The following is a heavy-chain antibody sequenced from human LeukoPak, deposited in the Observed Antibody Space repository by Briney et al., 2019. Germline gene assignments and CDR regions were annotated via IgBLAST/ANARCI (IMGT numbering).Heavy chain of an antibody. J-gene: IGHJ5*02. CDR2: LTDSGDAT. Sequence: GGSLRLSCAVSGFTFSHYAMSCVRQAPGTGLEWVGSLTDSGDATYYADSVKGRLTISRDNSNSTLYLHISGLRDEDTAVYYCARGYSHNSGGWLDPWGQGTLVTVSS. CDR1: GFTFSHYA. V-gene: IGHV3-23*01. CDR3: ARGYSHNSGGWLDP. D-gene: IGHD5-12*01.